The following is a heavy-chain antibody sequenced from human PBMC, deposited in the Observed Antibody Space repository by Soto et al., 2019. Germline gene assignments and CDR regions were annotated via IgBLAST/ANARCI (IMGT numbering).Heavy chain of an antibody. Sequence: SVKVSCKASGCTFSSYAISWVRQAPGQGLEWMGGIIPIFGTANYAQKFQGRVTITADESTSTAYMELSSLRSEDTAVYYCARSVRGQYYYYYGMDVWGQGTTVTVSS. CDR1: GCTFSSYA. V-gene: IGHV1-69*13. CDR2: IIPIFGTA. J-gene: IGHJ6*02. D-gene: IGHD1-26*01. CDR3: ARSVRGQYYYYYGMDV.